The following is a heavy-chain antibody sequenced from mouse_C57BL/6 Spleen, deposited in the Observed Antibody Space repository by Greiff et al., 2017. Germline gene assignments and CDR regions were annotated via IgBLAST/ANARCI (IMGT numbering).Heavy chain of an antibody. CDR1: GYTFTTYP. CDR3: ARGDRYYAMDY. J-gene: IGHJ4*01. V-gene: IGHV1-47*01. D-gene: IGHD2-14*01. Sequence: QVHVKQSGAELVKPGASVKMSCKASGYTFTTYPIEWMKQNHGKSLEWIGNFHPFNDDTKYNEKFKGKATLTVEKSSSTVYLELSRLTSDDSAVYYCARGDRYYAMDYWGQGTSVTVSS. CDR2: FHPFNDDT.